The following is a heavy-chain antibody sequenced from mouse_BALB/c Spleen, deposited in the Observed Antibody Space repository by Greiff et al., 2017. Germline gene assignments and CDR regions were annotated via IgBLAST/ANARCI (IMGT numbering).Heavy chain of an antibody. CDR3: ARQAYYGNYEDFAY. CDR1: GFTFSSYG. V-gene: IGHV5-6*01. CDR2: ISSGGSYT. D-gene: IGHD2-10*01. Sequence: EVKLQESGGDLVKPGGSLKLSCAASGFTFSSYGMSWVRQTPDKRLEWVATISSGGSYTYYPDSVKGRFTISRDNAKNTLYLQMSSLKSEDTAMYYCARQAYYGNYEDFAYWGQGTLVTVSA. J-gene: IGHJ3*01.